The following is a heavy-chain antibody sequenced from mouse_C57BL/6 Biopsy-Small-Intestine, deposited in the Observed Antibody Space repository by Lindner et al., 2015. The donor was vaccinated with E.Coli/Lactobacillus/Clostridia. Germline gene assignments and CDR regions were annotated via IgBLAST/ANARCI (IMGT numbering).Heavy chain of an antibody. D-gene: IGHD2-2*01. CDR1: GYTFTNYN. Sequence: SVKVSCKASGYTFTNYNINWVRQATGHGLEWIGWMSPDSGNTGYARKFAGRVTMTRDSSMTTAYMELSSLTSDDTAVYYCARGLWDEYRHGFGYNRFDPWGQGTLVTVSS. V-gene: IGHV1-84*02. CDR3: ARGLWDEYRHGFGYNRFDP. CDR2: MSPDSGNT. J-gene: IGHJ4*01.